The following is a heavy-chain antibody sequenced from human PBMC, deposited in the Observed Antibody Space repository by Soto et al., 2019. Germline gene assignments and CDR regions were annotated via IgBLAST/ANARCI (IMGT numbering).Heavy chain of an antibody. Sequence: QLQLQESGPGLAKPPESLSLTCTVSGGSISSRSHYWGWIRQSPGRHLEWIGSSYYRGSTHYNPSLKTRVTISVDTSKNQVSLKVYSVTAADTAVYYCATADGFGVVTPFFEYWGQGMLVTVSS. CDR1: GGSISSRSHY. V-gene: IGHV4-39*01. CDR3: ATADGFGVVTPFFEY. D-gene: IGHD3-3*01. J-gene: IGHJ4*02. CDR2: SYYRGST.